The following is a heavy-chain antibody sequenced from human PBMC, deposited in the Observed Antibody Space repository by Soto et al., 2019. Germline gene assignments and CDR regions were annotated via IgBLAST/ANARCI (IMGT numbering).Heavy chain of an antibody. Sequence: PSETLSLTCTVSGGSISSYYWSWIRQPPGKGLEWIGYNYYSGITYYNPSLKSRVTISLDTSKNQFSLKLSSVTAADTAVYYCARDSSIAGLYYGMDVWGQGTTVTVSS. CDR3: ARDSSIAGLYYGMDV. D-gene: IGHD6-6*01. CDR2: NYYSGIT. CDR1: GGSISSYY. J-gene: IGHJ6*02. V-gene: IGHV4-59*06.